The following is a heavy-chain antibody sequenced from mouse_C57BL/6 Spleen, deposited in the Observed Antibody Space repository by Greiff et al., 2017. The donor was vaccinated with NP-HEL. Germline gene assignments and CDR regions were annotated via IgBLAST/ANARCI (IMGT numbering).Heavy chain of an antibody. CDR3: ARGGTAQALFAY. CDR1: GYTFTTYT. CDR2: FHPYNDDT. D-gene: IGHD3-2*02. V-gene: IGHV1-47*01. Sequence: VQLKESGAELVKPGASVKMSCKASGYTFTTYTIEWMKQNHGKSLEWIGNFHPYNDDTKYNEKFQGKATLTVEKSSSTVYLELSRLTSDDSAVYYCARGGTAQALFAYWGQGTLVTVSA. J-gene: IGHJ3*01.